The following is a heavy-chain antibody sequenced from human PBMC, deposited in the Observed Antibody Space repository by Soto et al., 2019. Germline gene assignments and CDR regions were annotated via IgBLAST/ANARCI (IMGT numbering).Heavy chain of an antibody. CDR3: ARRGTVTKYYFDS. D-gene: IGHD4-4*01. Sequence: PSETLSLTCTVSGGSITSYYWSWIRQPPGKGLEWIGYVYYSGGTNYNPSLKSRVIISVDSSKNQFSLKLSSVTAADTAVYYCARRGTVTKYYFDSLGQGALVTAPQ. CDR1: GGSITSYY. J-gene: IGHJ4*02. V-gene: IGHV4-59*08. CDR2: VYYSGGT.